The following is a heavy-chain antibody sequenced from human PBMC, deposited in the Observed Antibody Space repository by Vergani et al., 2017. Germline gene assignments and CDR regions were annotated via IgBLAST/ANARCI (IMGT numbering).Heavy chain of an antibody. CDR3: ARFYGSGSNPPVSYGMDV. Sequence: QVQLQESGPGLVKPSQTLSLTCSVSGDSISSGVYYWNWIRQHPGKGLEWIGCISYSESTNYNPSLKSRPHISVDTSKNQFSLNLSSVTATDTAVYYCARFYGSGSNPPVSYGMDVWGQGTTVTVSS. CDR2: ISYSEST. J-gene: IGHJ6*02. CDR1: GDSISSGVYY. V-gene: IGHV4-30-4*01. D-gene: IGHD3-10*01.